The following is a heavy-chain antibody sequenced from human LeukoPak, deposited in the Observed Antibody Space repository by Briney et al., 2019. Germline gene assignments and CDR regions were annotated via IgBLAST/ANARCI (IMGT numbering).Heavy chain of an antibody. J-gene: IGHJ5*02. V-gene: IGHV3-21*01. Sequence: GGSLRLSCAASGFTFSSYSMNWVRQAPGKGLGWVSSISSSSSYIYYADSVKGRFTISRDNAKNSLYLQMNSLRAEDTAVYYCARAGGLRFLEWLTWFDPRGQGTLVTVSS. CDR1: GFTFSSYS. D-gene: IGHD3-3*01. CDR3: ARAGGLRFLEWLTWFDP. CDR2: ISSSSSYI.